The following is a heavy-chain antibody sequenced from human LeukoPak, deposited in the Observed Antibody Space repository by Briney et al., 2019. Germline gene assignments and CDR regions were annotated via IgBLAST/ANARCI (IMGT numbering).Heavy chain of an antibody. CDR1: GGSISSYY. V-gene: IGHV4-59*01. CDR2: IYYSGST. Sequence: SETLSLTCTVSGGSISSYYWSWIRQPPGKGLEWIGYIYYSGSTNYNPSLKSRVTISVDTSKNQFSLKLSSVTAADTAVYYCAREVVDTAMDYFDYWGQGTLVTVSS. J-gene: IGHJ4*02. CDR3: AREVVDTAMDYFDY. D-gene: IGHD5-18*01.